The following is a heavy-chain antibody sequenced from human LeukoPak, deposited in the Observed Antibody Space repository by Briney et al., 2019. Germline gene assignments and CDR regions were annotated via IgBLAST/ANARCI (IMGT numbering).Heavy chain of an antibody. V-gene: IGHV4-30-4*01. D-gene: IGHD3-10*01. CDR1: GASISSGPYY. J-gene: IGHJ2*01. CDR3: ARNVPDNYGLESFDGGWFFDL. CDR2: IYFDGSI. Sequence: PSETLSLTCTVSGASISSGPYYWSWVRQPPGKGLEWIGYIYFDGSIYYNPSLKSRLTISRDTSKNHFSLKLSSVTASDTAVYYCARNVPDNYGLESFDGGWFFDLWGRGSLVTVSS.